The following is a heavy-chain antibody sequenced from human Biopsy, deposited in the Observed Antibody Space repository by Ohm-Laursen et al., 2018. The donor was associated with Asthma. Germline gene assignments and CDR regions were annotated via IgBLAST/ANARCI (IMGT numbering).Heavy chain of an antibody. J-gene: IGHJ4*02. CDR2: VSGSGGNT. Sequence: SLRLSCAASGFTFISYAMNWVRQAPGKGLEWVSTVSGSGGNTYYADSVKGRFTISRDNSKNTLYLQMNSLRAEDTAVYYCAKGGGDIVVVISATTLDYWGQGALVTVSS. D-gene: IGHD2-15*01. CDR3: AKGGGDIVVVISATTLDY. V-gene: IGHV3-23*01. CDR1: GFTFISYA.